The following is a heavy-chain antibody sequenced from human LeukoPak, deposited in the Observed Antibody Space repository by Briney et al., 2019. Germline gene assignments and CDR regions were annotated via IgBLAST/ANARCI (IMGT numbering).Heavy chain of an antibody. CDR1: GGSISSYY. CDR2: IYYSGSI. CDR3: ARDLAAAGFDY. D-gene: IGHD6-13*01. J-gene: IGHJ4*02. V-gene: IGHV4-59*01. Sequence: PSETLSLTCTVSGGSISSYYWSWIRQPPGKGLEWIGYIYYSGSINYNPSLKSRVTISVDTSKNQFSLKLSSVTAADTAVYYCARDLAAAGFDYWGQGTLVTVSS.